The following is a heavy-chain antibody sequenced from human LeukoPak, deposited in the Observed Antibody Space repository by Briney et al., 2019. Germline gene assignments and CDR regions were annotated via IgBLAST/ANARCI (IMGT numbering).Heavy chain of an antibody. Sequence: ESGPTLVKPTQTLTLTCTFSGFSLSTSGVGVGWIRQPPGKALEWLALIYWNDDKRYSPSLKSRLTITKDTSKNQVVLTMTNMDPVDTATYNCALLYSYGQTSPALDIWGQGTIVTVSS. CDR2: IYWNDDK. J-gene: IGHJ3*02. V-gene: IGHV2-5*01. D-gene: IGHD5-18*01. CDR1: GFSLSTSGVG. CDR3: ALLYSYGQTSPALDI.